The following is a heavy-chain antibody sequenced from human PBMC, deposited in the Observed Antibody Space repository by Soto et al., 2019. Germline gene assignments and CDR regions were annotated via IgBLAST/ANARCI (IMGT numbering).Heavy chain of an antibody. D-gene: IGHD2-15*01. J-gene: IGHJ5*02. CDR2: IYYSGST. Sequence: SETLSLTCTVSGGSISSYCWSWIRQPPGKGLEWIGYIYYSGSTNYNPSLKSRVTISVDTSKNQFSLKLSSVTAADTAVYYCAREGPYCSGGSCSPDNWFDPWGQGTLVTVSS. CDR1: GGSISSYC. CDR3: AREGPYCSGGSCSPDNWFDP. V-gene: IGHV4-59*01.